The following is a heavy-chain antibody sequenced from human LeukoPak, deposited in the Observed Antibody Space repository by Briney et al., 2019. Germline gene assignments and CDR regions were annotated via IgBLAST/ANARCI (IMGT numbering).Heavy chain of an antibody. V-gene: IGHV4-34*01. CDR3: ARHGTTVTSYNWFDP. D-gene: IGHD4-17*01. J-gene: IGHJ5*02. CDR2: IYYSGST. Sequence: SETLSLTCAVYGGSFSGYYWSWIRQPPGKGLEWIGSIYYSGSTYYNPSLKSRVTISVDTSKNQFSLKLSSVTAADTAVYYCARHGTTVTSYNWFDPWGQGTLVTVSS. CDR1: GGSFSGYY.